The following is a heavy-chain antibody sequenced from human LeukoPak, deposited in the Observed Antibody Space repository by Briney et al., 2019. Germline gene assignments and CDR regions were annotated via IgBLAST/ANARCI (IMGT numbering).Heavy chain of an antibody. Sequence: GGSLRLSCAASGFTFSGSAMHWVRQASGKGLEWVGRIGSKANSYATAYAASVKGRFTISRDDSKNTAYLQMNSLKTEDTAVYYCTRSTYNWNYLFDYWGQGTLVTVSS. CDR3: TRSTYNWNYLFDY. CDR1: GFTFSGSA. V-gene: IGHV3-73*01. CDR2: IGSKANSYAT. D-gene: IGHD1-7*01. J-gene: IGHJ4*02.